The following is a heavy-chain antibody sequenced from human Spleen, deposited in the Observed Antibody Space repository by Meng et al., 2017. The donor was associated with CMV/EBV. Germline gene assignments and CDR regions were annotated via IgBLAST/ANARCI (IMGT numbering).Heavy chain of an antibody. J-gene: IGHJ6*02. CDR1: GFTFSNYA. D-gene: IGHD3-3*01. V-gene: IGHV3-23*03. Sequence: GGSLRLSCAASGFTFSNYAMSWVRQAPGKGLEWVSVIYSGGSSTYYADSVKGRFTISRDNSKNTMYLQMNSLRAEDTAVYFCAKEYYQYWSGYNYYYGMDVWGQGTTVTVSS. CDR3: AKEYYQYWSGYNYYYGMDV. CDR2: IYSGGSST.